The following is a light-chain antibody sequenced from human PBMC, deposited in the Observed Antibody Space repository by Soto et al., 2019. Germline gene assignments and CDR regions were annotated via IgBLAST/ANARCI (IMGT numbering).Light chain of an antibody. V-gene: IGKV1-5*01. CDR1: QSISSW. CDR3: QQYQSYWT. Sequence: DIQMTQSPSTLSASVGDRVIITCRASQSISSWLAWYQQKPGKVPNLLIYDASNLESGVPSRFSGSGSGTEFTLTISSLQTDDFATYYCQQYQSYWTFGQGTKV. CDR2: DAS. J-gene: IGKJ1*01.